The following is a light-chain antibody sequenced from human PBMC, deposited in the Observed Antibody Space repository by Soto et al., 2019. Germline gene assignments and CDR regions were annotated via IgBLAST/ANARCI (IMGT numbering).Light chain of an antibody. J-gene: IGLJ1*01. Sequence: QSALTQPASVSGSPGQSITISCTGTSSDVGGYNYVSWYQHYPGKAPKLMIYGVSNRPSGVSNRFSGSKSVNTASLIISGLQAEDEADYYCSAYTSTSTPFVFGTGTKLTVL. V-gene: IGLV2-14*01. CDR1: SSDVGGYNY. CDR2: GVS. CDR3: SAYTSTSTPFV.